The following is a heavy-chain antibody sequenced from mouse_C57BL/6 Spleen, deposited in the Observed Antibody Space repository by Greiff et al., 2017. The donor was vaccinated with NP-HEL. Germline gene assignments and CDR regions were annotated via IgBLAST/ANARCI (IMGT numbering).Heavy chain of an antibody. Sequence: EVKLVESGGGLVKPGGSLKLSCAASGFTFSSYAMSWVRQTPEKRLEWVATISDGGSYTYYPDNVKGRFTISRDNAKNNLYLQMSHLKSEDTAMYYCARAPELAPFDYWGQGTTLTVSS. J-gene: IGHJ2*01. D-gene: IGHD1-3*01. CDR1: GFTFSSYA. V-gene: IGHV5-4*03. CDR3: ARAPELAPFDY. CDR2: ISDGGSYT.